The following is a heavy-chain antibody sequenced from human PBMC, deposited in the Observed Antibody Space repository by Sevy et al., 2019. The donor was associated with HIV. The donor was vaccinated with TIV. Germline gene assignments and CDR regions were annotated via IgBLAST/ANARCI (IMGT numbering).Heavy chain of an antibody. V-gene: IGHV4-39*01. CDR2: IYYSGST. CDR1: GDSISNGDYY. D-gene: IGHD5-12*01. J-gene: IGHJ4*02. Sequence: SETLSLTCTVSGDSISNGDYYWGWIRQPPGKGPEWIGSIYYSGSTYYNPSLMSRVTISVDTSRNQFSLMLSSVTAADTAVYYWARPQYGGSHLLFDYWGQGTLVTVSS. CDR3: ARPQYGGSHLLFDY.